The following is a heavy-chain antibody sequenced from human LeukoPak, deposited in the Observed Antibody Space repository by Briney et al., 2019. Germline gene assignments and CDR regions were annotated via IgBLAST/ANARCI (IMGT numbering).Heavy chain of an antibody. V-gene: IGHV3-30*03. Sequence: GGSLRLSCAASGFILSNYWMSWVRQAPGKGLEWVAVISYDGSNKYYADSVKGRFTISRDNSKNTLYLQMNSLRAEDTAVYYCARKGVLLWFGELLGYFDYWGQGTLVTVSS. CDR1: GFILSNYW. J-gene: IGHJ4*02. CDR2: ISYDGSNK. D-gene: IGHD3-10*01. CDR3: ARKGVLLWFGELLGYFDY.